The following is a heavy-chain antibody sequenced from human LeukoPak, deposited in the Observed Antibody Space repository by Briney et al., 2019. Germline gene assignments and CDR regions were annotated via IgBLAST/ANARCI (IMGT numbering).Heavy chain of an antibody. CDR3: ARDAGLGGGPYFDY. J-gene: IGHJ4*02. Sequence: GGSLRLSCTASGFTFSSYSMNWVRQAPGKGLEWVSYISSSSSPIYYADSVKGRFTISRDNSKNTLYLQMNSLRAEDTAVYYCARDAGLGGGPYFDYWGQGTLVTVSS. V-gene: IGHV3-48*01. CDR1: GFTFSSYS. CDR2: ISSSSSPI. D-gene: IGHD1-26*01.